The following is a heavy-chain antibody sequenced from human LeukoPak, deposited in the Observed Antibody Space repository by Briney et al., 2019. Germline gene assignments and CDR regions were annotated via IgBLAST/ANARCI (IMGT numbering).Heavy chain of an antibody. Sequence: PSETLSLTCTVSGGSISSYYWSWIRQPPGKGLEWIGYIYYSGSTNYNPSLKSRVTISVDTSKNQFSLKLSSVTAADTAVYYCARELESSGWYGSYWHFDLWGRGTLVTVSS. CDR1: GGSISSYY. J-gene: IGHJ2*01. CDR3: ARELESSGWYGSYWHFDL. CDR2: IYYSGST. V-gene: IGHV4-59*01. D-gene: IGHD6-19*01.